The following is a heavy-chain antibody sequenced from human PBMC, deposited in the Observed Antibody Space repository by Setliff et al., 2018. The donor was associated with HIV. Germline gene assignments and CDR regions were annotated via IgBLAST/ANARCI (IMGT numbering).Heavy chain of an antibody. D-gene: IGHD1-26*01. Sequence: SETLSLTCTVSAGSIRSSTYYWAWIRQPPGKGLEWIGTIYYSGSTYYNPSLKSRATIPVDMSKNQFSLRLSSVTAADTAVYFCARTRAPYFFGFWGQGAQVTVSS. CDR3: ARTRAPYFFGF. J-gene: IGHJ4*02. CDR1: AGSIRSSTYY. CDR2: IYYSGST. V-gene: IGHV4-39*07.